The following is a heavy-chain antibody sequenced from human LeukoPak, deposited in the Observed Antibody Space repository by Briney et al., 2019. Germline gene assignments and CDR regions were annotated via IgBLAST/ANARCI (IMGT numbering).Heavy chain of an antibody. Sequence: GSLRLSCAASGFTFSSYAMHWVRQAPGKGLEWVAVISYDGSNKYYADSVKGRFTISRDNSKNTLYLQMNSLRAEDTAVYYCARDSSGYYPDYWGQGTLVTVSS. CDR1: GFTFSSYA. CDR3: ARDSSGYYPDY. V-gene: IGHV3-30-3*01. J-gene: IGHJ4*02. CDR2: ISYDGSNK. D-gene: IGHD3-22*01.